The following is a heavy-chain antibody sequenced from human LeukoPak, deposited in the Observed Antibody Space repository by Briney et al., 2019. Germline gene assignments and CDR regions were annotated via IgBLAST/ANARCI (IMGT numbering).Heavy chain of an antibody. V-gene: IGHV4-4*07. CDR3: ARDFSSPPSITIFGVVTRQPNYYYYYMDV. J-gene: IGHJ6*03. CDR1: GGSISSYY. CDR2: IYTSGST. D-gene: IGHD3-3*01. Sequence: SETLSLTCTVSGGSISSYYWSWIRQPAGKGLEWIGRIYTSGSTNYNPSLKSRVTMSVDTSKNQFSLKLSSVTAADTAVYYCARDFSSPPSITIFGVVTRQPNYYYYYMDVWGKGTTVTVSS.